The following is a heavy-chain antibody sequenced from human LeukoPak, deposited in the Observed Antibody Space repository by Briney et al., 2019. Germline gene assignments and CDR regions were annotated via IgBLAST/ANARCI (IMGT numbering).Heavy chain of an antibody. D-gene: IGHD1-1*01. CDR3: ARGGRYNWNANPNWFDP. J-gene: IGHJ5*02. CDR1: GYTFTGYY. CDR2: INPNSGGT. Sequence: GASAKVSCKASGYTFTGYYMHWVRQAPGQGLEWMGWINPNSGGTNYAQKFQGWATMTRDTSISTAYMELSRLRSDDTAVYHCARGGRYNWNANPNWFDPWGQGTLVTVSS. V-gene: IGHV1-2*04.